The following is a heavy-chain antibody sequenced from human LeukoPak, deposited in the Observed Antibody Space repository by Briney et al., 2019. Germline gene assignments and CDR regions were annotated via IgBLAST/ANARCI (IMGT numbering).Heavy chain of an antibody. CDR2: ISAYNGNT. CDR1: GYTFTSYG. J-gene: IGHJ6*02. V-gene: IGHV1-18*01. Sequence: ASVKVSCKASGYTFTSYGISWVRQAPGQGLEWMGWISAYNGNTNYAQKLQGRVTMTTDTSTSTAYMELRSLRSDDTAVYYCAKDSSGWYLAPYYYYGMDVWGQGTTVTVS. D-gene: IGHD6-19*01. CDR3: AKDSSGWYLAPYYYYGMDV.